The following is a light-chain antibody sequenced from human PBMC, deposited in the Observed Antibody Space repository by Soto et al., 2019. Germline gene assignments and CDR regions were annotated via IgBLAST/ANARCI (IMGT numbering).Light chain of an antibody. CDR1: QSVSSN. CDR3: QRYKNWPPLT. J-gene: IGKJ4*01. Sequence: EIVMTQSPATLSVSPGERATLSCRASQSVSSNLAWYQQKPGQAPRLLIYGAFTRATGIPVRFSGSGSGTEFTLTISSLQSEDFAIYYCQRYKNWPPLTFGGGTKVEIK. CDR2: GAF. V-gene: IGKV3-15*01.